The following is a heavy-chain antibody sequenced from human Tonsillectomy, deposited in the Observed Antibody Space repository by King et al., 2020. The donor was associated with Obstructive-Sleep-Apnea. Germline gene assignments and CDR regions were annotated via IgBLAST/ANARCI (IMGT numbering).Heavy chain of an antibody. CDR3: SRSFCCTSCFGPHSCGMDV. Sequence: VQLQESGPGLVKPSETLSLSCIVSGGSVSSGRYYWSWIRQPPGKGLEWIGYIFNSGSTDYNPSLKSRLTISIDMSENHFSLKLRSVTAADTATYYCSRSFCCTSCFGPHSCGMDVWGQGTTVTVSS. CDR2: IFNSGST. CDR1: GGSVSSGRYY. D-gene: IGHD2-2*01. J-gene: IGHJ6*02. V-gene: IGHV4-61*03.